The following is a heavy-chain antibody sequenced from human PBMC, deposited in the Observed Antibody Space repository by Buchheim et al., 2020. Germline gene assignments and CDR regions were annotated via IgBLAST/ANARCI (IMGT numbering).Heavy chain of an antibody. CDR3: GRDWEWTVTTRGGFDY. CDR2: IYYSGST. Sequence: QVQLQESGPGLVKPSETLSLTCTVSGGSISSYYWSWIRQPPGKGLEWIGYIYYSGSTNYNPSLKSRVTISVDTSKNQFSLKLSFVTAADTAVYSCGRDWEWTVTTRGGFDYWGKGTL. V-gene: IGHV4-59*01. D-gene: IGHD4-17*01. J-gene: IGHJ4*02. CDR1: GGSISSYY.